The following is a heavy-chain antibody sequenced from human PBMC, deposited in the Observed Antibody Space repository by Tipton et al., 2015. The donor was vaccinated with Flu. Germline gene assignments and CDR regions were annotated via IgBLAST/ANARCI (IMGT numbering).Heavy chain of an antibody. CDR2: ISGGGEST. Sequence: GSLRLSCAASGFSFSSYAMSWVRRAPGKGLEWVSSISGGGESTHFADSVKGRFTISRDNSKNTLYLQMNSLRVEDTAVYYCVQTVIRFFFEDWGQGTPVTVSS. V-gene: IGHV3-23*01. CDR3: VQTVIRFFFED. J-gene: IGHJ4*02. CDR1: GFSFSSYA. D-gene: IGHD3-3*01.